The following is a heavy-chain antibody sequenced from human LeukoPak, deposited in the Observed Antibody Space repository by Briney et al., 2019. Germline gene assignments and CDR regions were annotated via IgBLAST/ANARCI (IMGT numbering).Heavy chain of an antibody. V-gene: IGHV4-39*01. CDR1: GGSVSSNY. J-gene: IGHJ5*02. CDR2: MSYRGST. CDR3: ASLKLVAVRVYWFDP. D-gene: IGHD6-19*01. Sequence: PSETLSLSCTVSGGSVSSNYWGWIRQPPGKGLEWIGSMSYRGSTFYNPSLKSRVTISVDTSKNQFSLNLSSVTATDTAVYYCASLKLVAVRVYWFDPWGQGTLVTVSS.